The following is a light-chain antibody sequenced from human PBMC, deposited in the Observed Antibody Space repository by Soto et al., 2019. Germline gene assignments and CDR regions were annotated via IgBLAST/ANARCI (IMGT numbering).Light chain of an antibody. Sequence: EILVTQSPATLSLSPGERATLSCRASQSVSSYLAWYQQKPGQAPRLLIYGASNRATGIPDRFSGSGSGTDFTLTISSLEPEDFAVYYCQQRSNWPITFGQGTRLEIK. CDR1: QSVSSY. V-gene: IGKV3-11*01. J-gene: IGKJ5*01. CDR3: QQRSNWPIT. CDR2: GAS.